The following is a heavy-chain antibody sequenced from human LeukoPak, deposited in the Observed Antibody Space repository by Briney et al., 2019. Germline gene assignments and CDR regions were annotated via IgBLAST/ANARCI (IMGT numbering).Heavy chain of an antibody. D-gene: IGHD2-2*01. CDR3: AKVYCSSTSCPHNLDY. CDR2: IRYDGSNK. V-gene: IGHV3-30*02. CDR1: GFTFSSYG. Sequence: SGGSLRLSCAASGFTFSSYGMHWVRQAPGKGLEWVAFIRYDGSNKYYADSVKGRFTISRGNSKNTLYLQMNSLRAEDTAVYYCAKVYCSSTSCPHNLDYWGQGTLVTVSS. J-gene: IGHJ4*02.